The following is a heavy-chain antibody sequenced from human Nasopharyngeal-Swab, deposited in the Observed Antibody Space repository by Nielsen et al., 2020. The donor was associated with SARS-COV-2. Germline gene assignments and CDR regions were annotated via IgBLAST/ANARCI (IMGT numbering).Heavy chain of an antibody. V-gene: IGHV4-61*02. D-gene: IGHD1-1*01. J-gene: IGHJ6*03. Sequence: PAGKGLEWIGRLYTSGTTNYNPSLKSRVTISVDTSKDQFSLKLSSVTAADTAVYYCARAILNLGRGDYMDVWGKGTTVTVSS. CDR2: LYTSGTT. CDR3: ARAILNLGRGDYMDV.